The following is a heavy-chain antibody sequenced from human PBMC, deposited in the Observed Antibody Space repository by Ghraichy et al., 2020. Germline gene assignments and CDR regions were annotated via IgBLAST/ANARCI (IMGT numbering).Heavy chain of an antibody. D-gene: IGHD3/OR15-3a*01. CDR2: IYYSGST. V-gene: IGHV4-39*07. CDR1: GGSISSSSYY. CDR3: ARHPTSGRTGVY. Sequence: SQTLSLTCTVSGGSISSSSYYWGWIRQPPGKGLEWIGSIYYSGSTYYNPSLKSRVTISVDTSKNQFSLKLSSVTAADTAVYYCARHPTSGRTGVYWGQGTLVTVSS. J-gene: IGHJ4*02.